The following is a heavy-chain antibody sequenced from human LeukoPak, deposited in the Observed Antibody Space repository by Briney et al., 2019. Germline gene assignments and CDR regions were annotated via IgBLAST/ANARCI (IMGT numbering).Heavy chain of an antibody. CDR3: ARDDSIGGYSYGFDY. V-gene: IGHV3-21*01. J-gene: IGHJ4*02. CDR1: GFTFSSYW. D-gene: IGHD5-18*01. Sequence: PGGSLRLSCAASGFTFSSYWMSWVRQAPGKGLEWVSSISSSSSYIYYADSVKGRFTISRDNAKNSLYLQMNSLRAEDTAVYYCARDDSIGGYSYGFDYWGQGTLVTVSS. CDR2: ISSSSSYI.